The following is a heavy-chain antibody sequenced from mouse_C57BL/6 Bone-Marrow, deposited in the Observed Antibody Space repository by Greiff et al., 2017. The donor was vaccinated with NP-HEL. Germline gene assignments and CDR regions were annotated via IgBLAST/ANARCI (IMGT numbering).Heavy chain of an antibody. CDR3: ARRPPRSGYFDY. D-gene: IGHD3-2*02. CDR2: ISSGSSTI. V-gene: IGHV5-17*01. Sequence: EVKLQESGGGLVKPGGSLKLSCAASGFTFSDYGMHWVRQAPEKGLEWVAYISSGSSTIYYADTVKGRFTISRDNAKNTLFLQMTSLRSEDTAMYYCARRPPRSGYFDYWGQGTTLTVSS. J-gene: IGHJ2*01. CDR1: GFTFSDYG.